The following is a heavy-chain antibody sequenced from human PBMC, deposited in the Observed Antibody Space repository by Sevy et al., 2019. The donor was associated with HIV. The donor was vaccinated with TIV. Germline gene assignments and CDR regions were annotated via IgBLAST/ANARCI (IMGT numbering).Heavy chain of an antibody. Sequence: GGSLRLSCAASGFTFSSYGMHWVRQAPGKGLEWVAVIWYDGSNKYYADSVKGRFTISRDNSKNTLYLQMNSLRAEDKAVYYCARDSRQTYYYDSSGYSYFDYWGQGTLVTVSS. D-gene: IGHD3-22*01. J-gene: IGHJ4*02. CDR2: IWYDGSNK. V-gene: IGHV3-33*01. CDR3: ARDSRQTYYYDSSGYSYFDY. CDR1: GFTFSSYG.